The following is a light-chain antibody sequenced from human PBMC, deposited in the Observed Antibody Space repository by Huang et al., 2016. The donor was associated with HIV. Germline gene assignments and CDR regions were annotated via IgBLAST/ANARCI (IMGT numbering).Light chain of an antibody. V-gene: IGKV3-11*01. J-gene: IGKJ2*01. CDR1: QSVSSY. Sequence: EIVLTQSPATLSLSPGDRATLSCRASQSVSSYFAWYQQKPGQAPRLLSYATSNRDTGVPARFSGSGSGTDFTLTISSLEPEDFANYYCQQRISWPPSYTFGQGTKVEI. CDR2: ATS. CDR3: QQRISWPPSYT.